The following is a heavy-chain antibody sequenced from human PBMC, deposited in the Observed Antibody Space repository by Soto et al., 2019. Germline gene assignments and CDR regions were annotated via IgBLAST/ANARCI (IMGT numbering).Heavy chain of an antibody. D-gene: IGHD3-10*01. V-gene: IGHV4-39*01. CDR2: IYYSGST. CDR3: ARLWVGCNYGCWFDP. CDR1: GGSISSSSYY. J-gene: IGHJ5*02. Sequence: SETLSLTCTVSGGSISSSSYYWGWIRQPPGKGLEWIGSIYYSGSTYYNPSLKSRVTISVDTSKNQFSPKLSSVTAADTAVYYCARLWVGCNYGCWFDPWGQGTLVTVSS.